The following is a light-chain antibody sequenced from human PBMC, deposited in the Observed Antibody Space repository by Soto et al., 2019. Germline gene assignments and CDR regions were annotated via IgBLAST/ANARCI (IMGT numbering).Light chain of an antibody. J-gene: IGKJ3*01. V-gene: IGKV4-1*01. Sequence: DIVMTQSPDSLAVSLGERATINCKSSQSVLYSSNNKNYLAWYQQKPGQPPKLLIYWASTRPSGVPDRFSGSGSGTAFPLTISSLQAEDVAVYYCQQYYSTPLTFGPGTKVDIK. CDR2: WAS. CDR3: QQYYSTPLT. CDR1: QSVLYSSNNKNY.